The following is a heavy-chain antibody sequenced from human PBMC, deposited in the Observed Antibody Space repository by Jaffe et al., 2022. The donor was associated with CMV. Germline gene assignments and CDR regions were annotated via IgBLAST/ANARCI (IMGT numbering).Heavy chain of an antibody. CDR2: LWFDGSNE. CDR1: GFTFSNSA. V-gene: IGHV3-33*01. D-gene: IGHD6-13*01. Sequence: QVQLVESGGGVVQPGRSLRLSCAASGFTFSNSAMHWVRQAPGKGLEWVAVLWFDGSNEYYADSVKGRFTISRDNSKNTLSLQMNSLRAEDTAVYYCARDLAAAGIGDFWGQGTLVTVSS. J-gene: IGHJ4*02. CDR3: ARDLAAAGIGDF.